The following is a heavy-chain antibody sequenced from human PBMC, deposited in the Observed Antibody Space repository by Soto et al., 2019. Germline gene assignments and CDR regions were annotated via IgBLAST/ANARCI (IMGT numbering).Heavy chain of an antibody. CDR2: NGGSGVST. CDR1: GFTLGNYA. J-gene: IGHJ4*02. D-gene: IGHD3-22*01. CDR3: ARTRWTSGYYFEY. Sequence: PGGSLRLSCVGSGFTLGNYAMSWVRQPPGKGLEWVSANGGSGVSTYYAASVKGRFIISRDNSKNTLYLQMNSLRAEDTAVYYCARTRWTSGYYFEYWGQGTLVTVSS. V-gene: IGHV3-23*01.